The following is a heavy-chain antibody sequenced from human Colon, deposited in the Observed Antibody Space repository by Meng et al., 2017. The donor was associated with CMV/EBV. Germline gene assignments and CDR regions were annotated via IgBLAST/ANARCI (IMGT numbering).Heavy chain of an antibody. J-gene: IGHJ6*02. Sequence: SVKVSCKASGGSFSSHTISWVRQAPGQGLEWMGGIIPITGLPNYAQKFQDRVTITADKSTRTVYMEVTRLRSEDTPVYFCASSESPYYYYGLDVWGQGTTVTVSS. CDR3: ASSESPYYYYGLDV. CDR1: GGSFSSHT. V-gene: IGHV1-69*10. CDR2: IIPITGLP.